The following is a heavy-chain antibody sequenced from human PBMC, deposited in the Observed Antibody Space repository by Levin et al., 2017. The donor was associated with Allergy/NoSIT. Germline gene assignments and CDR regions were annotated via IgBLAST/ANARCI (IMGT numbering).Heavy chain of an antibody. CDR1: GGSISSYY. J-gene: IGHJ3*02. D-gene: IGHD6-19*01. CDR2: IYYSGST. Sequence: SGGSLRLSCTVSGGSISSYYWSWIRQPPGKGLEWMGDIYYSGSTNYNPYLKSRVTISVDTSKNQFSLKLSSVTAADTAVYYCARSRGYDSSGWHNIDAFDIWGQGTMVTVSS. V-gene: IGHV4-59*01. CDR3: ARSRGYDSSGWHNIDAFDI.